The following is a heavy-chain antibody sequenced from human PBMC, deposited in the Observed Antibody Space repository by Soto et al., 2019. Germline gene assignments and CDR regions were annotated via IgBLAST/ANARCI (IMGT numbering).Heavy chain of an antibody. V-gene: IGHV4-59*08. D-gene: IGHD4-17*01. Sequence: SETLSLTCTVSGGSISSYYWSWIRQPPGKGLEWIGYIYYSGSTNYNPSLKSRVTISVDTSKNQFSLKLSSVTAADTAVYYCARRIKGDYHFDYWGQGTLVTVSS. CDR1: GGSISSYY. J-gene: IGHJ4*02. CDR3: ARRIKGDYHFDY. CDR2: IYYSGST.